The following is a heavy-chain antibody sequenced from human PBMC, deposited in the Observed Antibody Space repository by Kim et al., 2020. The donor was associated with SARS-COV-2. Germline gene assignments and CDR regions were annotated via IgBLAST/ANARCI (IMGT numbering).Heavy chain of an antibody. V-gene: IGHV3-11*05. Sequence: GGSLRLSCAASGFTFSDYYMSWIRQAPGKGLEWVSYISSSSSYTNYADSVKGRFTISRDNAKNSLYLQMNSLRAEDTAVYYCARVGYDYVWGSHRDYYYYYGMDVWDRGTTVNVSS. J-gene: IGHJ6*02. D-gene: IGHD3-16*02. CDR3: ARVGYDYVWGSHRDYYYYYGMDV. CDR2: ISSSSSYT. CDR1: GFTFSDYY.